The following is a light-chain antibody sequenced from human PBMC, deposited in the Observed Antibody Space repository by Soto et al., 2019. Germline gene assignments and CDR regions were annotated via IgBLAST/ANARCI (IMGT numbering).Light chain of an antibody. Sequence: DIQMTQSPSTLSASVGDRVTITCRASQSISSRLAWYQQKPGKAPQVLVYKSSSLQSGVPSRFSGSGSGTEFTLTIRSLQPDDIATYCCPPYNSYATLRFGQGTNVEIK. J-gene: IGKJ1*01. CDR3: PPYNSYATLR. CDR2: KSS. CDR1: QSISSR. V-gene: IGKV1-5*03.